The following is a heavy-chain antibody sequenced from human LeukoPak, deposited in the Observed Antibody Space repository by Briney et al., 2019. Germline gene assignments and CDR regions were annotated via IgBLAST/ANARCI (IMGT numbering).Heavy chain of an antibody. D-gene: IGHD5-24*01. J-gene: IGHJ4*02. V-gene: IGHV4-39*07. Sequence: PSETLSLTCSVSGGSISSSSYFWGWIRQPPGKGLEWIGSIYYSGSTYYNPSLKSRVTISVDTSKNRFSLKLSSVTAADTAVYYCARGVRWLQLSYFDYWGQGTLVTVSS. CDR3: ARGVRWLQLSYFDY. CDR2: IYYSGST. CDR1: GGSISSSSYF.